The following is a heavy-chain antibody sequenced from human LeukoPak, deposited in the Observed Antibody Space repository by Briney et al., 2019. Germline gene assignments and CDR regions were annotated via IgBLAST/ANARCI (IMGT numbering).Heavy chain of an antibody. D-gene: IGHD1-1*01. Sequence: SETLSLTCTVSGGSINNYHWGWIRQPPGKGLEWIGYISYSGTTNYNPSLKSRVPISVDMSKSQFSLKLNSVTAADTAVYYCGRVTTGTVDHWGQGTLVTVSS. V-gene: IGHV4-59*01. CDR1: GGSINNYH. CDR3: GRVTTGTVDH. CDR2: ISYSGTT. J-gene: IGHJ4*02.